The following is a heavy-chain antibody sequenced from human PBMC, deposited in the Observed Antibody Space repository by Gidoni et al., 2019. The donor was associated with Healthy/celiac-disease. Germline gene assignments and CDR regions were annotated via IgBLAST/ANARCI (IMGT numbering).Heavy chain of an antibody. D-gene: IGHD2-8*02. CDR2: IHYSGCT. CDR3: STLYWNDAFDI. V-gene: IGHV4-39*01. CDR1: AGSIRRSSSY. Sequence: QLQLQESGAGLVKSSETLSITCTVSAGSIRRSSSYWGWIRQPPGTGLEWIGSIHYSGCTYLNPSFKSRVTISVDPFNNQFSLKLSAVTAADTAVYYRSTLYWNDAFDIWGQGTMVTVSS. J-gene: IGHJ3*02.